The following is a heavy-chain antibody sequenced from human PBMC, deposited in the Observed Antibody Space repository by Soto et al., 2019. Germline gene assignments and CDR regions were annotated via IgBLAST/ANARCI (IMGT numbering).Heavy chain of an antibody. CDR2: ISATGGST. J-gene: IGHJ5*02. CDR3: AKGFIRDCGGDCTVDT. CDR1: GFTFSSYT. Sequence: EVQLLESGGGLVQPGGSLRLSCAASGFTFSSYTMSWVRQAPGKGLEWVSGISATGGSTYYADSVKGRFTFSRDKSKNTLYLQRISLRAEDTAVYYCAKGFIRDCGGDCTVDTWGQGTLGTVSS. V-gene: IGHV3-23*01. D-gene: IGHD2-21*02.